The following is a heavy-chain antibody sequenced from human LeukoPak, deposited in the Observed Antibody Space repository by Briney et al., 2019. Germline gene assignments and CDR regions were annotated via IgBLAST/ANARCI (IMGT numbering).Heavy chain of an antibody. CDR1: GFTFSSHG. CDR3: AKESGSRSYGAYFPH. V-gene: IGHV3-30*18. CDR2: ISYDGSTK. J-gene: IGHJ1*01. D-gene: IGHD6-13*01. Sequence: GGSLRLSCAASGFTFSSHGMQWVRQAPGKGLEWVAVISYDGSTKYYADSVKGRFTISRDNSKSTLYLQMNSLRAEDTAVYYCAKESGSRSYGAYFPHWGQGTLVTVTS.